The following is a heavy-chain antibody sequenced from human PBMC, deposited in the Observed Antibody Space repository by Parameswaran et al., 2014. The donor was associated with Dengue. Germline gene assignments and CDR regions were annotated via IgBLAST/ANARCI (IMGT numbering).Heavy chain of an antibody. D-gene: IGHD3-10*01. CDR2: IYWDDDK. V-gene: IGHV2-5*08. J-gene: IGHJ4*02. Sequence: ARWIRQPPGKALEWLALIYWDDDKRYSPSLKSRLTITKDTSKNQVVLTMTNMDPVDTATYYCALGGGGYWGQGTLVTVSS. CDR3: ALGGGGY.